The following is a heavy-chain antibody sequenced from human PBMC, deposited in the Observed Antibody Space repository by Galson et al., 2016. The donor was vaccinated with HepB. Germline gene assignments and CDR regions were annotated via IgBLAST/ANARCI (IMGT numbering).Heavy chain of an antibody. D-gene: IGHD6-19*01. Sequence: SVKVSCKASGSSFSKHVLTWVRQAPGEGLEWMGGIIPIFGATNYAQRFQGRVTITADESTSTAYLDLSSLRSDDTALYYCATRIRAGPLDYWGQGTLITVSS. CDR3: ATRIRAGPLDY. J-gene: IGHJ4*01. CDR1: GSSFSKHV. V-gene: IGHV1-69*13. CDR2: IIPIFGAT.